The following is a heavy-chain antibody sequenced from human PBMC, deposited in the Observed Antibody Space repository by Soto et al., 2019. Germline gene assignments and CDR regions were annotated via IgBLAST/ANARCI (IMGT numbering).Heavy chain of an antibody. CDR2: IYYSGST. CDR3: ARGAGGMFAFDI. Sequence: SETLSLTCTVSGGSISSYYWSWIRQPPGKGLEWIGYIYYSGSTNYNPSLKSRVTISVDTSKNQFSLKLSSVTAADTAVYYCARGAGGMFAFDIWGQGTMVTVSS. D-gene: IGHD1-26*01. V-gene: IGHV4-59*01. J-gene: IGHJ3*02. CDR1: GGSISSYY.